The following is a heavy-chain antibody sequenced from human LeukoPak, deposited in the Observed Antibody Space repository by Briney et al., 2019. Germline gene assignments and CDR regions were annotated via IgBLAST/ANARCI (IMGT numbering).Heavy chain of an antibody. CDR1: GGSISSDY. D-gene: IGHD1-26*01. Sequence: SETLSLTCTVSGGSISSDYWSWIRQPPGKGLEWIGYIYYSGSANYNPSLKSRAIISVGTSKKQFSLKLSSVTAADTAVYYCARGGVGATYAGFDYWGQGTLVTVSS. V-gene: IGHV4-59*08. CDR3: ARGGVGATYAGFDY. CDR2: IYYSGSA. J-gene: IGHJ4*02.